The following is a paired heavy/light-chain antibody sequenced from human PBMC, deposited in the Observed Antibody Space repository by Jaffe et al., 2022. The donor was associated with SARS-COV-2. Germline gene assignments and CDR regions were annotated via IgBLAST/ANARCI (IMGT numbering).Heavy chain of an antibody. CDR1: GFPFSDYY. J-gene: IGHJ3*02. Sequence: QVQLVESGGGIVKPGGSLRLSCAASGFPFSDYYMGWIRQAPGRGLEWVSYITDSNKYVDYADSVKGRFTISRDNAKKSLYLQMDGLRVEDTAMYYCVRRDRGHTYGYDAFDIWGQGTMVTVSS. CDR2: ITDSNKYV. V-gene: IGHV3-11*05. D-gene: IGHD5-18*01. CDR3: VRRDRGHTYGYDAFDI.
Light chain of an antibody. CDR2: DSG. Sequence: QSVLTQPPSVSAAPGQKVTISCSGSSSNIGSNYVSWYQQLPGTAPKLLIFDSGKRPSGIPDRFSGSKSGTSVTLVITGLQTGDEADYYCGTWDSSLSGYVFGTGTKVTI. V-gene: IGLV1-51*01. CDR3: GTWDSSLSGYV. J-gene: IGLJ1*01. CDR1: SSNIGSNY.